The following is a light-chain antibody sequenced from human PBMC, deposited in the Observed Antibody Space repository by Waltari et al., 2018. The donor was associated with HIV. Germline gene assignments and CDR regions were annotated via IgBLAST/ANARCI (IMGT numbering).Light chain of an antibody. CDR2: EDK. J-gene: IGLJ3*02. V-gene: IGLV6-57*03. Sequence: NFMLTQPHSVSESPGKTVTISCTRNRGSIASNYVQWYQQRPGSAPTTLIYEDKHRPSGVPDRFSGSIDSSSNSASLTISGLKTEDEADYYCQSYDGRHQRVFGGGTKLTVL. CDR1: RGSIASNY. CDR3: QSYDGRHQRV.